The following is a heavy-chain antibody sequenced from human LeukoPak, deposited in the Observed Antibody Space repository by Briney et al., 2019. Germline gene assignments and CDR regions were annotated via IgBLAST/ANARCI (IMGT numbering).Heavy chain of an antibody. J-gene: IGHJ4*02. CDR1: GGSISSSSYY. CDR3: ARVTGYVIEDYFDY. Sequence: SETLSLTCTVSGGSISSSSYYWGWIRQPPGKGLEWIGSIYYSGSTYYNPSLKSRVTISVDTSKNQFSLKLRSVTAADTAVYYCARVTGYVIEDYFDYWGQGTLVTVSS. V-gene: IGHV4-39*07. D-gene: IGHD3-22*01. CDR2: IYYSGST.